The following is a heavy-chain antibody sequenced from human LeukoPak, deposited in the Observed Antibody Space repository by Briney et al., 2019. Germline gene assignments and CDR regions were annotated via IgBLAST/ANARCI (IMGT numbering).Heavy chain of an antibody. J-gene: IGHJ6*02. CDR2: IYYSGST. CDR3: ARAGYCSSNNCLHYYGVDV. V-gene: IGHV4-59*01. CDR1: DVTITSYF. Sequence: SETLSLTCRVSDVTITSYFWSWIRQSPGKGLEWIGYIYYSGSTSYNPSLKSRVTISVDTSKNQFSLRLNSVTAADTAVYYCARAGYCSSNNCLHYYGVDVWGQGTTVTVSS. D-gene: IGHD2-2*01.